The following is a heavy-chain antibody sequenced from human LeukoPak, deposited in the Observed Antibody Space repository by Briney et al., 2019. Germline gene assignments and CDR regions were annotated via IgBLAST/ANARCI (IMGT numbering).Heavy chain of an antibody. CDR1: GGTFSSYA. D-gene: IGHD3-9*01. V-gene: IGHV1-69*05. CDR3: ARDRGAPLRYFDWSPSFDY. Sequence: ASVKVSCKASGGTFSSYAISWVRQAPGQGLEWRGGIIPIFGTANYAQKFQGRVTITTDESTSTAYMELSSLRSEDTAVYYCARDRGAPLRYFDWSPSFDYWGQGTLVTVSS. J-gene: IGHJ4*02. CDR2: IIPIFGTA.